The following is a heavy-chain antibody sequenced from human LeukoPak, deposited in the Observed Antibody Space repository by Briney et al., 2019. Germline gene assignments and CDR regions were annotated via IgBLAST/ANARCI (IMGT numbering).Heavy chain of an antibody. CDR1: GGSISSDY. Sequence: PSETLSLTCTVSGGSISSDYWNWIRQPPGKALEWIGYIYYSGSATYNPSLNNRVTISVDRSKNQFSLRLSSVTAADTAVYYCARDPEMATPYYYGMDVWGQGTTVTVS. J-gene: IGHJ6*02. D-gene: IGHD5-24*01. CDR2: IYYSGSA. CDR3: ARDPEMATPYYYGMDV. V-gene: IGHV4-59*01.